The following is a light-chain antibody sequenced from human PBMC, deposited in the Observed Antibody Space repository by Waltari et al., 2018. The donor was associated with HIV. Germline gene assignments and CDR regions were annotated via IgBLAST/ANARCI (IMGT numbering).Light chain of an antibody. CDR2: AAS. CDR1: QNINSD. J-gene: IGKJ4*01. V-gene: IGKV1-39*01. Sequence: DIQLTQSPSSLSASVGDRVTLSCRTSQNINSDLNWYQQKPGKAPKLLIYAASKLQSGVPSGFSGSGSGTEFTLTISGLQPEDLATYYCQESYSTPSLTFGGGTKVEIK. CDR3: QESYSTPSLT.